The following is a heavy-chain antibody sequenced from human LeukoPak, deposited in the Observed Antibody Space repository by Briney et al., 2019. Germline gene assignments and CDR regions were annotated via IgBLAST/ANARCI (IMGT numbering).Heavy chain of an antibody. V-gene: IGHV5-51*01. CDR1: GYTFINYW. Sequence: GESLKISCKGSGYTFINYWIAWVRQMPGKGLEWMGIIYPGDSDTRYSPSFQGQVTISADKSISTAYLQWSSLKASDTAIYYCARQLLTGATRSCAFDIWGQGTVVAVSS. D-gene: IGHD1-7*01. CDR3: ARQLLTGATRSCAFDI. J-gene: IGHJ3*02. CDR2: IYPGDSDT.